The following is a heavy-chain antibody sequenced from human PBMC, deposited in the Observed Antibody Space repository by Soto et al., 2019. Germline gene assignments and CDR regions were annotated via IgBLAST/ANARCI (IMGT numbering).Heavy chain of an antibody. CDR3: VPLSVSLSGPYGIHV. V-gene: IGHV4-39*01. Sequence: SETMSLTCSVSGYSVSSSDYYWAWIRQPPGKGLEWIGSMLYSGLTYYNPSLKSRVTLSVDTSKNQFSVRLNSVTASDTAVYTCVPLSVSLSGPYGIHVWGQGTTVTVSS. J-gene: IGHJ6*02. CDR1: GYSVSSSDYY. CDR2: MLYSGLT. D-gene: IGHD2-15*01.